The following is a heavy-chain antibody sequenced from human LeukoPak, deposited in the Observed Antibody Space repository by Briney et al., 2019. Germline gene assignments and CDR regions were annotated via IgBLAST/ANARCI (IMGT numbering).Heavy chain of an antibody. J-gene: IGHJ4*02. Sequence: PSETLSLTCTVSGGSISSSNYYWGWIRQPPGKGLQWIGSIYYSGSTYYNPSLKSRVTISVDTSKNQFSLKLSSVTAADTAVYYCARDRRELLRSFGDWGQGTLVTVSS. D-gene: IGHD1-26*01. CDR2: IYYSGST. CDR1: GGSISSSNYY. CDR3: ARDRRELLRSFGD. V-gene: IGHV4-39*07.